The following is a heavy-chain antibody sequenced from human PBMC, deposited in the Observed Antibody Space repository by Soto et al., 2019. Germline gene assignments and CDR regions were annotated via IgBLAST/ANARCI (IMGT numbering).Heavy chain of an antibody. Sequence: SETLSLTCTVSGGSISSYYWSWIRQPPGKGLEWIGYIYYSGSTNYDPSLKGRFSISRDSSKNTLFLQMNSLRAEDTAVYHCAKAFNIQVRGVPPPDYWGQGTLVTVSS. J-gene: IGHJ4*02. CDR2: IYYSGST. V-gene: IGHV4-59*01. D-gene: IGHD3-10*01. CDR3: AKAFNIQVRGVPPPDY. CDR1: GGSISSYY.